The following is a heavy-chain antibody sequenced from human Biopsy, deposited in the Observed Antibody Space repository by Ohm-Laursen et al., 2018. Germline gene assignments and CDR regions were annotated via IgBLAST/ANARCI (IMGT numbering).Heavy chain of an antibody. D-gene: IGHD3-9*01. V-gene: IGHV3-23*01. CDR1: GFTFSTYA. J-gene: IGHJ4*02. Sequence: SLRLSCTASGFTFSTYAVSWVRQAPGKGLEWASSITSSGASTDFADSVKGRFTISRDNSKNTLYLQMNSLRAEDTAVYYCAKVSPTILSSFGYWGQGTLVTVSS. CDR3: AKVSPTILSSFGY. CDR2: ITSSGAST.